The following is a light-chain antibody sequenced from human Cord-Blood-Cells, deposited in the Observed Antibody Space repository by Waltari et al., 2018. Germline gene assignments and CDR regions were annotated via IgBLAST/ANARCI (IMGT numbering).Light chain of an antibody. V-gene: IGKV3-15*01. CDR3: QQYNNWPLYT. J-gene: IGKJ2*01. CDR2: GAS. Sequence: EIVMTQSPATLSVSPGERATLSCRASQSVSSNLAWYQQNPGQAPRLLIYGASTRATGIPARFSGSGSGKEFTLTISSLQSEDFAVYYCQQYNNWPLYTFGQGTKLEIK. CDR1: QSVSSN.